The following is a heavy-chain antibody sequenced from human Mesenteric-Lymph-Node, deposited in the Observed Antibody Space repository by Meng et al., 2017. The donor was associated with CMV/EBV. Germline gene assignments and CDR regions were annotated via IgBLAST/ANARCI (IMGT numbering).Heavy chain of an antibody. J-gene: IGHJ5*02. CDR3: ARVIDSYYDILTGYSDP. CDR1: YTFSTYG. CDR2: ISIYTGNT. Sequence: YTFSTYGISWVRQAPGQGLEWMGWISIYTGNTNHAQKFQGRVTMTTDTSTSIAYMELRSLRSDDTAVYYCARVIDSYYDILTGYSDPWGQGTLVTVSS. D-gene: IGHD3-9*01. V-gene: IGHV1-18*01.